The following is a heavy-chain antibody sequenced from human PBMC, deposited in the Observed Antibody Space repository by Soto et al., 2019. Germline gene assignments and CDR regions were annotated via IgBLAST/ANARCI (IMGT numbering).Heavy chain of an antibody. CDR3: TRDTEQLGVY. V-gene: IGHV3-49*04. CDR2: IRSKAYGGTT. CDR1: GFTVGDYA. Sequence: GGSLRLSCTASGFTVGDYAMSWVRQAPGKGLEWVGFIRSKAYGGTTEYAASVKGRFTISRDDSKSIAYLQMNSLKTEDTAVYYCTRDTEQLGVYWGQGTLVTVSS. D-gene: IGHD6-6*01. J-gene: IGHJ4*02.